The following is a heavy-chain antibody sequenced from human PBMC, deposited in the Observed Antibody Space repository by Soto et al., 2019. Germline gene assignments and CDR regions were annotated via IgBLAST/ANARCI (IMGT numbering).Heavy chain of an antibody. CDR3: ARENSVYSYGLGAFDI. CDR1: GGSISSYY. J-gene: IGHJ3*02. Sequence: QVQLQESGPGLVKPSETLSLTCTVSGGSISSYYWSWIRQPAGKGLEWIGRIYTSGSTNYNPSLKSRVTMSVDTSKTQFSLKLSSVTAADTAVYYCARENSVYSYGLGAFDIWGQGTMVTVSS. V-gene: IGHV4-4*07. D-gene: IGHD5-18*01. CDR2: IYTSGST.